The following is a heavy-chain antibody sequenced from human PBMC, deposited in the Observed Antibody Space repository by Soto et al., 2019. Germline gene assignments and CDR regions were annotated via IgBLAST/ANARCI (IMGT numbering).Heavy chain of an antibody. V-gene: IGHV1-46*01. CDR1: GYTFTSYY. Sequence: ASVKVSCKASGYTFTSYYMHWVRQAPGQGLEWMGIINPSGGSTSYAQKFQGRVTMTRDTSTSTVYMELSSLRSEDTAVYYCARGGEQQLVRIYYYGMDVWGQGTTVTV. D-gene: IGHD6-13*01. CDR3: ARGGEQQLVRIYYYGMDV. J-gene: IGHJ6*02. CDR2: INPSGGST.